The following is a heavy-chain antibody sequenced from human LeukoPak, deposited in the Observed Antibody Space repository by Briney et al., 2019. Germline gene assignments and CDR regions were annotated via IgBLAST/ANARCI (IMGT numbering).Heavy chain of an antibody. J-gene: IGHJ5*02. CDR3: AKQLVPDNWFDP. D-gene: IGHD6-13*01. CDR1: GFTFSSYA. Sequence: PGGSLRLSCAASGFTFSSYAMSWVRQAPGKGLEWVSAISGSGGSTYYADSVRGRFTISRDNSKNTLYLQMNSLRAEDTAVYYCAKQLVPDNWFDPWGQGTLVTVSS. V-gene: IGHV3-23*01. CDR2: ISGSGGST.